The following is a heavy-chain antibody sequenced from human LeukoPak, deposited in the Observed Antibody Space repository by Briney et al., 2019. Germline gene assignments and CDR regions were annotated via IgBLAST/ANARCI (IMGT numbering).Heavy chain of an antibody. CDR3: AKTTTGYSSGRYPGWPVDY. Sequence: PGGSLRLSCAASGFTFNSYAMYWVRQAPGKGLEWVSGILGSGGSAHYADSVKGRFTISRDNSKNTVYLQMDSLRVEDTAVYYCAKTTTGYSSGRYPGWPVDYWGQGALVTVSS. CDR1: GFTFNSYA. V-gene: IGHV3-23*01. CDR2: ILGSGGSA. J-gene: IGHJ4*02. D-gene: IGHD6-19*01.